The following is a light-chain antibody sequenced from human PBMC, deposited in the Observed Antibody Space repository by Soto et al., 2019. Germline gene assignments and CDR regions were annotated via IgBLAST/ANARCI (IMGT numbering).Light chain of an antibody. CDR1: QSVSSSY. Sequence: IVVSQSPGTLSLSPGERATPSCRASQSVSSSYLAWYQQKPGQAPRLLIYGASSRATGIPDRFSGSGSGTDFTLTISSLEPEDSAVYYCQQRSDRLPITFGQGTRLEIK. J-gene: IGKJ5*01. CDR3: QQRSDRLPIT. V-gene: IGKV3D-20*02. CDR2: GAS.